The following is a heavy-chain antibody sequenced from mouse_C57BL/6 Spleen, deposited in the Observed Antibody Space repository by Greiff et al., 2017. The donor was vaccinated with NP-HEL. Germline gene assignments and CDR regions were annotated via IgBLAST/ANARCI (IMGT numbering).Heavy chain of an antibody. CDR2: IDPSDSYT. CDR1: GYTFTSYW. D-gene: IGHD2-5*01. V-gene: IGHV1-50*01. CDR3: TIVTTRGYFDY. Sequence: QVQLQQPGAELVKPGASVKLSCKASGYTFTSYWMQWVKQRPGQGLEWIGEIDPSDSYTNYNQKFKGKATLTVDTSYSTAYMQLSSLTSKDSADYYSTIVTTRGYFDYWGQGTTLTVSS. J-gene: IGHJ2*01.